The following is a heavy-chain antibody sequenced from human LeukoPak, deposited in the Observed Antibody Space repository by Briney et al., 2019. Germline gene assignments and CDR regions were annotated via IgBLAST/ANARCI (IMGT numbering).Heavy chain of an antibody. CDR1: GFTFSSYS. D-gene: IGHD3-3*01. J-gene: IGHJ6*02. Sequence: GGSLRLSCAASGFTFSSYSMNWVRQAPGKGLEWVSSISSSSSYIYYADSVKGRFTISRDNAKNSLYLQMNSLRAEDTAVYYCARDPPAYYDFWSGYLPAHYYYGMDVWGQGTTVTVSS. CDR2: ISSSSSYI. CDR3: ARDPPAYYDFWSGYLPAHYYYGMDV. V-gene: IGHV3-21*01.